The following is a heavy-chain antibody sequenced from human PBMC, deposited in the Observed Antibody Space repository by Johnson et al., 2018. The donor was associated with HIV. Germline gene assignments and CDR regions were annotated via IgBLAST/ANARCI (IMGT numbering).Heavy chain of an antibody. V-gene: IGHV3-53*01. D-gene: IGHD6-6*01. CDR1: GFTVSSNY. J-gene: IGHJ3*02. CDR3: ASLSSSGAFDI. CDR2: IYSGGRT. Sequence: VQLVESGGGLIQPGGSLRLSCAASGFTVSSNYMSWVRQAPGKGLEWVSVIYSGGRTYYTDSVKGRFTISRDTAKNTLYLQINSLRVEDTAVYYCASLSSSGAFDIWGQGTMVTVSS.